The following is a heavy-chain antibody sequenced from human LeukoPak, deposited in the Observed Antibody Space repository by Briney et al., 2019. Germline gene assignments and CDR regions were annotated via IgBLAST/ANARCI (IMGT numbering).Heavy chain of an antibody. J-gene: IGHJ6*03. CDR2: IYNSGST. V-gene: IGHV4-61*02. D-gene: IGHD3-16*01. CDR3: ARVKDPGGYYYYYYMDI. CDR1: GGSISSATYY. Sequence: SETLSLTCTVSGGSISSATYYWTWIRQPAGKGLEWIGRIYNSGSTNYNPSLKSRVTISVDTSKNQFSLKVSSVTAADTAVYYCARVKDPGGYYYYYYMDIWGKGNTVTVSS.